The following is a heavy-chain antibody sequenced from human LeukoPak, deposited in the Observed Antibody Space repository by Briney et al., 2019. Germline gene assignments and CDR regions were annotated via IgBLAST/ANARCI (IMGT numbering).Heavy chain of an antibody. J-gene: IGHJ4*02. D-gene: IGHD3-10*01. CDR2: IKQDGSEK. CDR1: EFTFSSYW. Sequence: GGSLRLSCAASEFTFSSYWMSWVRQAPGTGLEWVANIKQDGSEKYYVDSVKRRFTISRDNAKSSLFLQMNSLRAEDTAVYYCARDYYASGSYYSGPVDYWGQGTLVTVSS. V-gene: IGHV3-7*01. CDR3: ARDYYASGSYYSGPVDY.